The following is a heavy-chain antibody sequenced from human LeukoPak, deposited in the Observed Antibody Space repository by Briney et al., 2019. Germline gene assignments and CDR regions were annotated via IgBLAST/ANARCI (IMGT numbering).Heavy chain of an antibody. CDR1: GGSFSGYY. Sequence: SETLSLTCAVYGGSFSGYYWSWIRQPPGKGLEWIVEINHSGSTNYNPSLKSRVTISVDTSKNQFSLKLSSVTAADTAVYYCARGSDDSSGYYIPYIDYWGQGTLVTVS. J-gene: IGHJ4*02. CDR3: ARGSDDSSGYYIPYIDY. CDR2: INHSGST. V-gene: IGHV4-34*01. D-gene: IGHD3-22*01.